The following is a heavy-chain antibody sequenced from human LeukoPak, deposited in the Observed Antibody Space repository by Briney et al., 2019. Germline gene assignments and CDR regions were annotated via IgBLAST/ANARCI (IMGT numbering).Heavy chain of an antibody. D-gene: IGHD2-2*01. J-gene: IGHJ4*02. CDR1: GFTFNTHW. V-gene: IGHV3-7*01. CDR2: ISPDGGDE. CDR3: SGRSGFSSIY. Sequence: GGSLRLSREASGFTFNTHWMNWVRHAPGKGLEWVANISPDGGDEVYVDSVKGRFTISRDNAKNSVYLQMNNLRAEDTAVYYCSGRSGFSSIYWGQGILVTVSS.